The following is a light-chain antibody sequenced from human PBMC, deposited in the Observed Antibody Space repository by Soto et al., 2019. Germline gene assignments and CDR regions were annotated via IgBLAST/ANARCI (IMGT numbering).Light chain of an antibody. Sequence: DIQMTQSPSTLPASVGDRVTITCRASQSISNWLAWYQQKPWTAPKVLIYHASNLQSGVPSRFSGSGSGTEFTLTISRLQPDDFATYYCQQYNTYSPERTFGQGTKVDIK. CDR1: QSISNW. V-gene: IGKV1-5*01. CDR3: QQYNTYSPERT. CDR2: HAS. J-gene: IGKJ1*01.